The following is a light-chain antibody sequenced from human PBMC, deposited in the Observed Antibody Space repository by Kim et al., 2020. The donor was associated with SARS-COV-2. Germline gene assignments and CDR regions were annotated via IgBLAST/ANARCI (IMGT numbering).Light chain of an antibody. J-gene: IGKJ4*01. V-gene: IGKV1-12*01. CDR2: GAS. Sequence: IQMIQSPSSVSSSVGDRVTITCRASQAISSWLAWYQQKPVKAPKLLIYGASSLQSGTPSRFSGSVSGTLFTLAISGLQPEESATYYWLQVNGFPHTFGGVTKVDIK. CDR3: LQVNGFPHT. CDR1: QAISSW.